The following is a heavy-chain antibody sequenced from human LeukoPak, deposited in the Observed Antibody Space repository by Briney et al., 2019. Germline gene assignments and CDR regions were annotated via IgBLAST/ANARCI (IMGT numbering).Heavy chain of an antibody. CDR1: GGSINSGDYY. D-gene: IGHD2-2*01. CDR2: IYYSGST. V-gene: IGHV4-30-4*01. Sequence: SETLSLTCTVSGGSINSGDYYWSWIRQPPGKGLEWIGYIYYSGSTYYNPSLKSRVSISVDTSKNQFSLKLSSLTAADTAVYYCARDSAQPKRIYQLPSGGWFDPWGQGSLVTVSS. CDR3: ARDSAQPKRIYQLPSGGWFDP. J-gene: IGHJ5*02.